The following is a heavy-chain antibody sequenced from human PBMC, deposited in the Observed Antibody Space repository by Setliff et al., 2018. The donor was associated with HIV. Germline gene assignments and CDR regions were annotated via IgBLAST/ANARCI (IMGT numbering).Heavy chain of an antibody. D-gene: IGHD5-12*01. CDR1: GFNFRNAW. V-gene: IGHV3-15*01. J-gene: IGHJ4*02. CDR2: IHSNSDGGAT. CDR3: TTYSGYTDGPFDY. Sequence: GGSLRLSCAASGFNFRNAWMTWVRQAPGQGLQWVGRIHSNSDGGATDHAAPVRGRFTLSRDDSNNTLYRQMNSLKPEDTAVYYCTTYSGYTDGPFDYWGQGTLVTVSS.